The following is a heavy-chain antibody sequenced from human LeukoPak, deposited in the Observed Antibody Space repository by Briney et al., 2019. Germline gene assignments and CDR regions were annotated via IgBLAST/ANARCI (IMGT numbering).Heavy chain of an antibody. D-gene: IGHD2-8*02. J-gene: IGHJ6*03. CDR3: ATTGYYYYVDG. Sequence: SETLSLTCTVSGGSVSSGGYYWSWLRQRPGKGLEWIGYIDYSGNTYYSPSLESRFTISLDTSTNQFSLKLGSVTAADTAGYYCATTGYYYYVDGWGKGTTVTVSS. CDR2: IDYSGNT. CDR1: GGSVSSGGYY. V-gene: IGHV4-31*03.